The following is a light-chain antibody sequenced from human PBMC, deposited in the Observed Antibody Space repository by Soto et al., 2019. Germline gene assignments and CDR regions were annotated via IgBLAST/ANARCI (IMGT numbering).Light chain of an antibody. J-gene: IGLJ1*01. V-gene: IGLV2-14*01. CDR1: SRDVGAFNY. CDR2: EVN. CDR3: SSYAGSNNDV. Sequence: QSVLTQPASVSGSPGQSITISCTGTSRDVGAFNYVSWYQQHPDKAPKLLISEVNNRPSGVSHRFSGSKSGNTASLTISGLQPADEADYYCSSYAGSNNDVFGTGTKLTVL.